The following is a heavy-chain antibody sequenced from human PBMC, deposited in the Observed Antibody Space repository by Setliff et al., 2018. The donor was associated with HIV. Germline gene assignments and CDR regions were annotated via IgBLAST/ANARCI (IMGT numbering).Heavy chain of an antibody. V-gene: IGHV3-23*01. J-gene: IGHJ4*02. CDR1: GFAFSNYA. CDR2: IAGGGHP. Sequence: GGSLRLSCAASGFAFSNYAMMWVRQAPGKGLEWVSSIAGGGHPYYADTVKGRFTVSRDNSKNTMYLQMDSLRAEDTAVYFCAKGAVPAAIGGYYFDSWGQGTLVTVSS. CDR3: AKGAVPAAIGGYYFDS. D-gene: IGHD2-2*01.